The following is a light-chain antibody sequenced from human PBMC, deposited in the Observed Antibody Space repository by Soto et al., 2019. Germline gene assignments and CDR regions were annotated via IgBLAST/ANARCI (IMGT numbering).Light chain of an antibody. CDR1: QSVSSY. V-gene: IGKV3D-15*01. Sequence: EIVLTQSPATLSLSPGERATLSCRASQSVSSYLAWYQQKPGQAPRLLIYDASTRATGAPARFSGSGSGTKVTLSISSLQSEDFAVYACQQYNNWPITFGQGTRLEIK. J-gene: IGKJ5*01. CDR3: QQYNNWPIT. CDR2: DAS.